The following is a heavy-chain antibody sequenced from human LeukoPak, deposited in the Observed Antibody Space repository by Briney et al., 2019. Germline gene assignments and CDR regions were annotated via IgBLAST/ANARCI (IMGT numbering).Heavy chain of an antibody. J-gene: IGHJ4*02. CDR1: EFTFNIYD. Sequence: GGSLRLSCAASEFTFNIYDMHWVRQAPGKGLEWVAVIWYDGSNKYYADSVKGRFTISRDNSKNTLYLQMNSLRAEDTAIYYCATDGIYYGSGSYHTCWGQGTLVTGSS. CDR3: ATDGIYYGSGSYHTC. D-gene: IGHD3-10*01. V-gene: IGHV3-33*01. CDR2: IWYDGSNK.